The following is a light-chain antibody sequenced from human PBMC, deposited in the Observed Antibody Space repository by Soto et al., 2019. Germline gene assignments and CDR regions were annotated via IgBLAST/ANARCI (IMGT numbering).Light chain of an antibody. CDR2: QDS. Sequence: SYELTQPPSVSVSPGQTASITCSGDKLGDKYACWYQQKPGQSPVLVIYQDSKRPSGIPERFSGSNSGNTATLTISGTQAMDEADYYRQAWDNSLVFGGGTKVTVL. CDR3: QAWDNSLV. V-gene: IGLV3-1*01. J-gene: IGLJ2*01. CDR1: KLGDKY.